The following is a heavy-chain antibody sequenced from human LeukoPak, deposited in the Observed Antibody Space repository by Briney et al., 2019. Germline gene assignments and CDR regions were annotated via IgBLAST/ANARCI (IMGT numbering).Heavy chain of an antibody. CDR1: TGSISGFY. CDR3: ARGRFDP. CDR2: IYRGGST. J-gene: IGHJ5*02. Sequence: PSETLSLTCTVSTGSISGFYWSWIRQPPGKGLEWIGYIYRGGSTNYHPSLKSRVTISVDTSKNQFSLKLSSVTAADTAVYYCARGRFDPWGQGTLVTVSS. V-gene: IGHV4-59*12.